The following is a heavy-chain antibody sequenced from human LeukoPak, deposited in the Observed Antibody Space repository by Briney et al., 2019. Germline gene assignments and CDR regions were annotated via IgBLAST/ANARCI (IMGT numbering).Heavy chain of an antibody. V-gene: IGHV4-59*01. D-gene: IGHD3-3*02. Sequence: SETLSLTCTVSGGSISSYYWSWIRQPPGKGLEWIGYIYYSGSTNYNPSLKSRVTISVDTSKNQFSLKPSSVTAADTAVYYCARAPGLSSAFDIWGQGTMVTVSS. J-gene: IGHJ3*02. CDR3: ARAPGLSSAFDI. CDR1: GGSISSYY. CDR2: IYYSGST.